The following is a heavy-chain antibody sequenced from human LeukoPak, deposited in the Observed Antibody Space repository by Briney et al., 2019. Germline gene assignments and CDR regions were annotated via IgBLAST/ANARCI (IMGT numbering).Heavy chain of an antibody. J-gene: IGHJ4*02. Sequence: SETLSLTCAVYGGSFSGYYWGWIRQPPGKGLEWIGSMFHSGSTYYNPSLKSRVTISIDTSKNQFSLKLSSVTAADTAVYYCARDPPAAAGDYWGQGTLVIVSS. CDR1: GGSFSGYY. CDR2: MFHSGST. D-gene: IGHD6-13*01. CDR3: ARDPPAAAGDY. V-gene: IGHV4-38-2*02.